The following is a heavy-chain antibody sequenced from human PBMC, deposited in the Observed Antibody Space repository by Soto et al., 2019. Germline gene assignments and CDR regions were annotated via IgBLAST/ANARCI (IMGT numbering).Heavy chain of an antibody. J-gene: IGHJ6*02. CDR2: IYHSGST. CDR1: GGSISSSNW. Sequence: QVQLQESGPGLVKPSGTLSLTCAVSGGSISSSNWWSGVRQPPGKGLGWIGEIYHSGSTNYNPSLTSRATISVAKSKNHFSLQLSSVAAAYTPVYYCARGVVATIIRYYSYGMAVWGQGTTVTVSS. D-gene: IGHD5-12*01. V-gene: IGHV4-4*02. CDR3: ARGVVATIIRYYSYGMAV.